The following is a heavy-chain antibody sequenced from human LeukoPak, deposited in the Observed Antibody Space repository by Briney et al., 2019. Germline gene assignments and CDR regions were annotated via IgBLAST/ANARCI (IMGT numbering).Heavy chain of an antibody. CDR1: GGSISNYH. J-gene: IGHJ4*02. D-gene: IGHD5-18*01. V-gene: IGHV4-59*12. CDR3: ARVKTAMVYFDY. Sequence: PSETLSLTCTVSGGSISNYHWSWIRQPPGKGLEWIGYIYYSGSTNYNPSLKSRVTISVDTSKNQFSLKLSSVTAADTAVYYCARVKTAMVYFDYWGQGTLVTVSS. CDR2: IYYSGST.